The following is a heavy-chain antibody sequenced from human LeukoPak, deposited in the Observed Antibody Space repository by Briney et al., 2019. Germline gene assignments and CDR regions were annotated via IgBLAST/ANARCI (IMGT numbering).Heavy chain of an antibody. CDR2: ISAYNGNT. D-gene: IGHD5-12*01. Sequence: ASVKVSCKASGYTFTSYGFSWVRQAPGQGLEWMGWISAYNGNTNYAQKLQGRVTMTTDTSTSTAYMELRSLRSDDTAVYYCARDLKRGYSGYDYFIVANYYYGMDVWGQGTTVTVSS. CDR1: GYTFTSYG. CDR3: ARDLKRGYSGYDYFIVANYYYGMDV. V-gene: IGHV1-18*01. J-gene: IGHJ6*02.